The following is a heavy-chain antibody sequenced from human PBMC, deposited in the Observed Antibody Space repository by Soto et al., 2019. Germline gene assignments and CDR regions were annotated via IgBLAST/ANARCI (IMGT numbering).Heavy chain of an antibody. Sequence: QVQLMQSGAEVRKPGASVRLSCETSGYNFNQYYIHWVRQAPGQGLEWMGIINLSGGTTEYAHKFRGRVTVTGDTSTKTAYMELRSLTSEDTAMYFCARGPEDSDVPRWDYWGQGTLVTVSS. CDR1: GYNFNQYY. V-gene: IGHV1-46*02. D-gene: IGHD1-26*01. J-gene: IGHJ4*02. CDR2: INLSGGTT. CDR3: ARGPEDSDVPRWDY.